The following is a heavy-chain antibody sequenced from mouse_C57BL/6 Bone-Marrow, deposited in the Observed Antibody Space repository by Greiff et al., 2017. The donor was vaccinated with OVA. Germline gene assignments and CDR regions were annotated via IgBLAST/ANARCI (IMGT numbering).Heavy chain of an antibody. Sequence: QVQLQQPGAELVMPGASVKLSCKASGYTFTSYWMHWVKQRPGQGLEWIGEIDPSDSYTNSNQKFKGKSTLTVDKSSSTAYMQLSSLTSEDSAGYYCARLSTTVDYWGQGTTLTVSS. V-gene: IGHV1-69*01. CDR2: IDPSDSYT. CDR3: ARLSTTVDY. D-gene: IGHD1-1*01. CDR1: GYTFTSYW. J-gene: IGHJ2*01.